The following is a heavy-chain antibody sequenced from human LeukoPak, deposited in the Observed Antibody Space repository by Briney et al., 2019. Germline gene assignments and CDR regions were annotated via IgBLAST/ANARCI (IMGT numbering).Heavy chain of an antibody. CDR3: AREGYSSSWYVRRKYYFDY. D-gene: IGHD6-13*01. CDR2: INAGNDNT. V-gene: IGHV1-3*01. CDR1: GYTFTNYA. Sequence: ASVKVSCKASGYTFTNYAIHWVCQAPGQRLEWMGWINAGNDNTKYSQKFQGRVTMTRDTSTSTVYMELSSLRSEDTAVYYCAREGYSSSWYVRRKYYFDYWGQGTLVTVSS. J-gene: IGHJ4*02.